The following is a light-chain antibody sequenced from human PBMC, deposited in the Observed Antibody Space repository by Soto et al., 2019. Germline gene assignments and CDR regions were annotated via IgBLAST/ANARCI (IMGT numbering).Light chain of an antibody. CDR2: DAS. J-gene: IGKJ2*01. CDR1: QSVSSY. Sequence: EIVLTQSTATLSLSPGERATLSCRASQSVSSYLAWYQQKPGQAPRLLIYDASNRATGIPARFSGSGSGTDFTLTISSLEPEDFAVYYCQLRSNWPPYTFGQGTKLEIK. CDR3: QLRSNWPPYT. V-gene: IGKV3-11*01.